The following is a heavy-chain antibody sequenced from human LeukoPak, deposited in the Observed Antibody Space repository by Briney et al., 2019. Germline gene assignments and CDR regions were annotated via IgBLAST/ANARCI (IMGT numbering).Heavy chain of an antibody. CDR2: IKSKTDGGTT. D-gene: IGHD3-3*01. J-gene: IGHJ6*03. V-gene: IGHV3-15*01. Sequence: GGSLRLSCAASGFTFSNAWMSWVRQAPGKGLEWVGRIKSKTDGGTTDYAAPVKGRFTISRDDSKNTLYLQMNSLKTEDTAVYYCTTDLDDFLLPYMDVWGKGTTVTVSS. CDR3: TTDLDDFLLPYMDV. CDR1: GFTFSNAW.